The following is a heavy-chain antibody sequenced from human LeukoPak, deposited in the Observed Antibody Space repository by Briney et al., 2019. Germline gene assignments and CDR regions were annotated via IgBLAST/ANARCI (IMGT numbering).Heavy chain of an antibody. CDR2: ISSSSSYI. CDR1: GFTFSSYS. CDR3: ARDYDSSGTDAFDI. D-gene: IGHD3-22*01. J-gene: IGHJ3*02. V-gene: IGHV3-21*01. Sequence: PGGSLRLSCAASGFTFSSYSMNWVRQAPGKGLEWVSSISSSSSYIYYADSVKGRFTISRDNAKNSLYLQMNSLRAEDTAVYYCARDYDSSGTDAFDIWGQGTMVTVSS.